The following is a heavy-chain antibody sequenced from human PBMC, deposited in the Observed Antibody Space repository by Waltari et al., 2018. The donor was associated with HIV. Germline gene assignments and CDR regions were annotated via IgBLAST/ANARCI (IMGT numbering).Heavy chain of an antibody. V-gene: IGHV4-59*01. Sequence: GPGLVKPSETLSLTCTVSGGAITSYFGTWIRQPPGKGLEWIGYIYYTGHTDYNPSLKSRVTMSVDASKNQFSLYLNSVTAADTAVYFCARGRQSDWAGELDPWGQGILVTISS. D-gene: IGHD2-21*02. J-gene: IGHJ5*02. CDR3: ARGRQSDWAGELDP. CDR2: IYYTGHT. CDR1: GGAITSYF.